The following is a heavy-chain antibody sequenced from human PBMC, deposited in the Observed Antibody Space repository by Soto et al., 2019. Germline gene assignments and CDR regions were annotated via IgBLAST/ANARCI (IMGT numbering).Heavy chain of an antibody. D-gene: IGHD2-15*01. J-gene: IGHJ5*02. CDR1: GGSISSSSCY. Sequence: SETLSLTCTVSGGSISSSSCYWGWIRQPPGKGLEWIGSIYYSGSTYYNPSLKSRVTISVDTSKNQFSLKLSSVTAADTAVYYCARSLPTRYCSGGSCYSTYHNWFDPWGQGTLVTVSS. CDR2: IYYSGST. CDR3: ARSLPTRYCSGGSCYSTYHNWFDP. V-gene: IGHV4-39*01.